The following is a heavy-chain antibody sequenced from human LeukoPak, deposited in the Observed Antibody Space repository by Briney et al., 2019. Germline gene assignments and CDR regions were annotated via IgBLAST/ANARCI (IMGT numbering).Heavy chain of an antibody. D-gene: IGHD3-10*01. CDR1: TGTFCGNY. J-gene: IGHJ5*02. Sequence: PSEKLSFKCAVYTGTFCGNYWGRIRQPQGQGWEGIVETNHGESNNDHTSQSRGITTSVNTSKTQYSLMRSSVTDADAAVYYCARRKRVTMVRGPFWFDPWGQGTLVTVSS. CDR3: ARRKRVTMVRGPFWFDP. V-gene: IGHV4-34*01. CDR2: TNHGESN.